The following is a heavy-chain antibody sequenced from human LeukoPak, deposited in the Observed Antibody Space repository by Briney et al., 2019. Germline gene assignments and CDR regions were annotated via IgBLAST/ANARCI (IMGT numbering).Heavy chain of an antibody. CDR3: ARDYLVGMVTYYYYGMDV. Sequence: SETLSLTCTVSGGSISSYYWSWIRQPAGKGLEWIGRISTSGSTNYNPSLKSRVTMSVDTSKNQFSLKLSSVTAADTAVYYCARDYLVGMVTYYYYGMDVWGQGTTVTVSS. D-gene: IGHD5-24*01. J-gene: IGHJ6*02. CDR2: ISTSGST. V-gene: IGHV4-4*07. CDR1: GGSISSYY.